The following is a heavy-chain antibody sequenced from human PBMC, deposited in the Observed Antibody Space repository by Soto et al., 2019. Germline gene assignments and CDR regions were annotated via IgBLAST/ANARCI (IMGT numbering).Heavy chain of an antibody. D-gene: IGHD6-13*01. CDR3: ARSQFKYSSSPDY. Sequence: PGGSLRLSCAASGFTFSSYSMNWVRRAPGKGLEWVSYISSSSSTIYYADSVKGRFTISRDNSKNPLYLQMNSLRAADTAVYYCARSQFKYSSSPDYWGQGTMVTVSS. J-gene: IGHJ4*02. CDR1: GFTFSSYS. CDR2: ISSSSSTI. V-gene: IGHV3-48*01.